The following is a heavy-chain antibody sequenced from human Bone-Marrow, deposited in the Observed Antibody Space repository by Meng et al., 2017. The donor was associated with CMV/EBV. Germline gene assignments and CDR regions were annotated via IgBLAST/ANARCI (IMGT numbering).Heavy chain of an antibody. CDR2: IAFDGSNE. V-gene: IGHV3-30*04. J-gene: IGHJ4*02. CDR1: GFTFSGYA. D-gene: IGHD2-8*01. Sequence: GGSLRLSCAASGFTFSGYAMHWVRQAPGKGLEWVAVIAFDGSNEYYADSVKGRFTISRDNSKNTLYLQMNSLRAEDTAVFYCARVGGDGVWACDYWGQGNLVTVDS. CDR3: ARVGGDGVWACDY.